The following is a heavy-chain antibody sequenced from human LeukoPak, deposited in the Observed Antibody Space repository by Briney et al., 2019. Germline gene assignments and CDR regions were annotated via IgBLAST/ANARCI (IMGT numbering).Heavy chain of an antibody. CDR3: AKDSRSDLRSGCFDY. D-gene: IGHD6-19*01. J-gene: IGHJ4*02. CDR1: GFDSRMYA. CDR2: IWRGGNYK. Sequence: GGSLRLSCSASGFDSRMYAMHWVRQAPGKGLEWVAMIWRGGNYKFYVDAVKGRCTIYRDNSKNTLYLQMNSLRAEDTAVYYCAKDSRSDLRSGCFDYWGQGTLVTVSS. V-gene: IGHV3-33*06.